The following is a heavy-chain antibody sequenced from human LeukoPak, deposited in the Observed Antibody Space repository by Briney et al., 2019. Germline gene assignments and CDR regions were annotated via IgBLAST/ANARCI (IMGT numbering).Heavy chain of an antibody. CDR1: GFTFSNAW. CDR2: IKSKTDGGTT. J-gene: IGHJ4*02. V-gene: IGHV3-15*01. D-gene: IGHD3-10*01. CDR3: TTDPGYYYGSGSYYRLDY. Sequence: GGSLRLSCAASGFTFSNAWMSWVRQAPGKGLEWVGRIKSKTDGGTTDYAAPVKGRFTISRDDSKNTLYLQMNSLKTEDTAVYYCTTDPGYYYGSGSYYRLDYWGQGTLVTVSS.